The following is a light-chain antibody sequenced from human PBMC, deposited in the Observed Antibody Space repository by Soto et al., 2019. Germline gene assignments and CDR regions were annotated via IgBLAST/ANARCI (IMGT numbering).Light chain of an antibody. V-gene: IGKV3-20*01. CDR3: HQYGSSPPVT. CDR2: GAS. CDR1: QSVSSSY. J-gene: IGKJ5*01. Sequence: ENVLTQSPGTLSLSPGETATLSCRASQSVSSSYLAWYQQKPGQAPRLLIYGASSRATGIPDRFSGSGSGTDVTLTISRLEPEDFAMYYCHQYGSSPPVTFGQGTRLEIK.